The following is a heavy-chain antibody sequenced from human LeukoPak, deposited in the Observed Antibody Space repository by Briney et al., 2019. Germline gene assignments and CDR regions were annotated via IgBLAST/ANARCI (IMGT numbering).Heavy chain of an antibody. CDR2: ISYSSTSI. J-gene: IGHJ6*02. CDR1: GFTFSSYS. D-gene: IGHD1-26*01. CDR3: ARSLIPPTYSGNYIFHYYGMDV. V-gene: IGHV3-21*06. Sequence: GGSLRLSCAASGFTFSSYSMNRVRQAPGKGLEWVSSISYSSTSIFYADSVEGRFTISRDDAKNSLYLQVNSLRAEDTAVYYCARSLIPPTYSGNYIFHYYGMDVWGQGTTVTVSS.